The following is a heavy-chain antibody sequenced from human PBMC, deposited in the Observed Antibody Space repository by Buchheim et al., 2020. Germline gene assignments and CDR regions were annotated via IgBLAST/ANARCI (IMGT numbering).Heavy chain of an antibody. CDR1: GYSFTSYW. D-gene: IGHD3-9*01. Sequence: EVQLVQSGAEVKKPGESLRISCKGSGYSFTSYWISWVRQMPGKGLEWMGRIDPSDSYTNYSPSFQGHVTISADKSIRTAYLQWSSLKASDTAMYYCARGPPVLRYFDWLYDQDYWGQGTL. V-gene: IGHV5-10-1*01. CDR2: IDPSDSYT. J-gene: IGHJ4*02. CDR3: ARGPPVLRYFDWLYDQDY.